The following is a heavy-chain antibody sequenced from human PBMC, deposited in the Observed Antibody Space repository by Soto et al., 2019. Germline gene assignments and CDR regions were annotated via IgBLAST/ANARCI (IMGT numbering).Heavy chain of an antibody. D-gene: IGHD3-22*01. J-gene: IGHJ4*02. CDR1: GYTFTSYG. CDR3: ARDPGAYYDSSGMDFDY. Sequence: QVQLVQSGAEVKKPGASVKVSCKASGYTFTSYGISWVRQAPGQGLEWMGWISAYNGNTNYAQKLQGRVTMTTDTSTSIAYMELRSLRSDDTAVYYCARDPGAYYDSSGMDFDYWGQGTLVTVSS. CDR2: ISAYNGNT. V-gene: IGHV1-18*01.